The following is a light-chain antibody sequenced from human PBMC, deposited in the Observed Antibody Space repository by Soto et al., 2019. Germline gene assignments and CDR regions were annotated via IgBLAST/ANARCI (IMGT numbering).Light chain of an antibody. CDR1: QSISIW. CDR3: QQCYSYPWT. CDR2: KAS. V-gene: IGKV1-5*03. J-gene: IGKJ1*01. Sequence: DIQMTQSPSTLSASVGDRVTITCRASQSISIWLAWYQQKPGKAPNLLIYKASNLESGVPSRFSGSGSGTEFTLTISSLQPDDFATYYCQQCYSYPWTFGQGTKVEIQ.